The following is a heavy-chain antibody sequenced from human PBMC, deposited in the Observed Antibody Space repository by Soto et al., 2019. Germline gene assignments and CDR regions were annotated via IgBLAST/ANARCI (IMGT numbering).Heavy chain of an antibody. CDR2: IYPGDSDT. V-gene: IGHV5-51*01. CDR3: ARRSTVTAVVANWYFDL. CDR1: GYSFTSYW. J-gene: IGHJ2*01. Sequence: GESLKISCKGSGYSFTSYWIGWVRQMPGKGLEWMGIIYPGDSDTRYSPSFQGQVTISADKSISTAYLQWSSLKASDTAMYYCARRSTVTAVVANWYFDLWGRGTLVTVSS. D-gene: IGHD4-17*01.